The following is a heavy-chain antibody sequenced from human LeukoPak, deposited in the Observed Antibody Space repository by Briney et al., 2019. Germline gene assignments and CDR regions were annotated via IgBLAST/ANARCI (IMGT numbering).Heavy chain of an antibody. Sequence: PGGSLRLSCAASGLTFSDYNMSWIRQAPGKGLEWVSYISPRGSTIYYADSVKGRFTISRDNAKRSLYLQMNSLRVDDTAVYYCVRDGITGTGRMAYWGQGTLVTVSS. CDR2: ISPRGSTI. CDR3: VRDGITGTGRMAY. CDR1: GLTFSDYN. V-gene: IGHV3-11*04. D-gene: IGHD1-20*01. J-gene: IGHJ4*02.